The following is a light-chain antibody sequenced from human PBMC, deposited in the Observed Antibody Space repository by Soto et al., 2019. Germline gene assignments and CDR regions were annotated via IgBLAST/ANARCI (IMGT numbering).Light chain of an antibody. CDR2: SAS. CDR1: QSVSAW. Sequence: DIQMTQSPSTLSASVGDRVTITCRASQSVSAWLAWYQQKPGKAPELLIYSASTVETGVPSRFSGSGSETEFTLTISSLRPDDFATYYYQQYESYPLTFGGGTRIESK. CDR3: QQYESYPLT. V-gene: IGKV1-5*03. J-gene: IGKJ4*01.